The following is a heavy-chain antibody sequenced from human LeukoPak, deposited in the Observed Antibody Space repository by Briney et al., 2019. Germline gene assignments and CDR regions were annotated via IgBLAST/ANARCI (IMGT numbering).Heavy chain of an antibody. CDR1: GGSFSGYY. V-gene: IGHV4-34*01. Sequence: SETLSLTCAVYGGSFSGYYWSWIRQPPGKGLEWIGEINHSGSTNYNPSLKSRVTISVDTSKNQFSLKLSSVTAADTAVYYCARGGPYGDYLPTLNWFDPWGQGTLVTVSS. CDR2: INHSGST. J-gene: IGHJ5*02. D-gene: IGHD4-17*01. CDR3: ARGGPYGDYLPTLNWFDP.